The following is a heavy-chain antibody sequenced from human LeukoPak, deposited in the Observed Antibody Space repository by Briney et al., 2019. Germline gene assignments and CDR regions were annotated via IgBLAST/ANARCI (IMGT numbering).Heavy chain of an antibody. CDR3: ARARGYSSGWPY. Sequence: KPSETLSLTCAVYGGSFSGYYWSWTRQPPGKGLEWIGEINHSGSTNYNPSLKSRVTISVDTSKNQFSLKLSSVTAADTAVYYCARARGYSSGWPYWGQGTLVTVSS. V-gene: IGHV4-34*01. CDR1: GGSFSGYY. CDR2: INHSGST. J-gene: IGHJ4*02. D-gene: IGHD6-19*01.